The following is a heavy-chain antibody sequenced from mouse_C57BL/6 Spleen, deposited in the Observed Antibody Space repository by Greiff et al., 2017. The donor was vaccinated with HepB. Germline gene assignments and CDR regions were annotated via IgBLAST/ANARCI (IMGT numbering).Heavy chain of an antibody. Sequence: EVMLVESGGGLVKPGGSLKLSCAASGFTFSDYGMHWVRQAPEKGLEWVAYISSGSSTIYYADTVKGRFTISRDNAKNTLFLQMTSLRSEDTAMYYCAVGGIITTAGFAYWGQGTLVTVSA. V-gene: IGHV5-17*01. D-gene: IGHD1-1*01. CDR3: AVGGIITTAGFAY. CDR2: ISSGSSTI. CDR1: GFTFSDYG. J-gene: IGHJ3*01.